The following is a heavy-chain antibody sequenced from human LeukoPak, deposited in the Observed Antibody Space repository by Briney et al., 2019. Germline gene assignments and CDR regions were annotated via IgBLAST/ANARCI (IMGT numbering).Heavy chain of an antibody. V-gene: IGHV1-46*01. CDR2: INPSGGST. J-gene: IGHJ4*02. D-gene: IGHD1-26*01. CDR1: GYTFTSYY. Sequence: ASVTVSCTASGYTFTSYYMHWVRQAPGQGLEWMGIINPSGGSTSYAQKFQGRVTMTRDMSTSTVYMELSSLRSEDTAVYYCARVENSGSYVGYFDYWGQGTLVTVSS. CDR3: ARVENSGSYVGYFDY.